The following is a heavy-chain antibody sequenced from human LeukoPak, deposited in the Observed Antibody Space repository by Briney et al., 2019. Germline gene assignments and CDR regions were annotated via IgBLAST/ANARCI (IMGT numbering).Heavy chain of an antibody. Sequence: SVKVSCKASGGTFSSYAISWVRQAPGQGLEWMGGIIPIFSTANYAQKFQGRVTITADESTSTAYMELSSLRSEDTAVYYCAIRTIRDYYDSSGYTIDYWGQGTLVTVSS. CDR1: GGTFSSYA. V-gene: IGHV1-69*13. D-gene: IGHD3-22*01. CDR3: AIRTIRDYYDSSGYTIDY. CDR2: IIPIFSTA. J-gene: IGHJ4*02.